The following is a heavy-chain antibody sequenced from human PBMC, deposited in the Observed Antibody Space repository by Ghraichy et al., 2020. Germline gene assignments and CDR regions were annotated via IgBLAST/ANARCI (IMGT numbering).Heavy chain of an antibody. Sequence: SQTLSLTCTVSGASVTTDTYYWTWIRQPPGKALEWIGYVSYSDRTNYNPSLKSRVTISLDTSKKQFSLNLSSVTAADPAVYYCGRDLGYCGGDCSSQLDIWSQGTLVTVSS. J-gene: IGHJ4*02. V-gene: IGHV4-61*01. CDR3: GRDLGYCGGDCSSQLDI. CDR2: VSYSDRT. D-gene: IGHD2-21*01. CDR1: GASVTTDTYY.